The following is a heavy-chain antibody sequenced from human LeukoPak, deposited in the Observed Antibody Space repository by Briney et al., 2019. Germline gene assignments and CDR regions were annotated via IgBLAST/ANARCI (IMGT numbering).Heavy chain of an antibody. CDR2: INPNSGGT. CDR3: ASINRGYDDY. V-gene: IGHV1-2*02. CDR1: GYTFSSYG. J-gene: IGHJ4*02. Sequence: ASVKVSCKASGYTFSSYGISWVRQAPGQGLEWMGWINPNSGGTNYAQKFQGRVTMTRDTSISTAYMELSRLRSDDTAVYYCASINRGYDDYWGQGTLVTVSS. D-gene: IGHD5-18*01.